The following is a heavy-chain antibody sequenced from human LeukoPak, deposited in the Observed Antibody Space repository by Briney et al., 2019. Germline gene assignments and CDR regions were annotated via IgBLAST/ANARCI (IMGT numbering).Heavy chain of an antibody. CDR2: IKTDGSDK. CDR3: ARDSLIQYGSGSYWGFDY. D-gene: IGHD3-10*01. Sequence: PGGYLRRSCAASGFTFSNYWMSWVRQAPGKGPEWVGDIKTDGSDKYYVGSVKGRFTISRDNAKNSLYLQMNSLRAEDTAVYYCARDSLIQYGSGSYWGFDYWGQGILVTVSS. J-gene: IGHJ4*02. CDR1: GFTFSNYW. V-gene: IGHV3-7*03.